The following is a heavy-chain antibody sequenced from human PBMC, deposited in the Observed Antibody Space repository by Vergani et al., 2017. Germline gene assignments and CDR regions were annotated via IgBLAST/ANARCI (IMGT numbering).Heavy chain of an antibody. Sequence: QVQLQESGPGLVKPSETLSLTCTVSGGSISSYYWSWIRQPPGKGLEWIGYIYYSGSTNYNPSLKSRVTISVDTSKNQFSLKLSSVTAADTAVYYCARAYCSSTSSYGYYYYYMDVWGKGTTVTVSS. CDR1: GGSISSYY. D-gene: IGHD2-2*01. J-gene: IGHJ6*03. V-gene: IGHV4-59*01. CDR2: IYYSGST. CDR3: ARAYCSSTSSYGYYYYYMDV.